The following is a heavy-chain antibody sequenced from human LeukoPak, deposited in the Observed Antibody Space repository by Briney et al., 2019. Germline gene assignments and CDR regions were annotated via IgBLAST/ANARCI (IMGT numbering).Heavy chain of an antibody. CDR3: ARGYRGWLQHARTQYYFDY. D-gene: IGHD5-24*01. CDR2: INHSGST. CDR1: GGSFSGYY. J-gene: IGHJ4*02. V-gene: IGHV4-34*01. Sequence: PSETLSLTCAVYGGSFSGYYWSWIRQPPGKGLEWIGEINHSGSTNYNPSLKSRVTISVDTSKNQFFLKLSSVTAADTAVYYCARGYRGWLQHARTQYYFDYWGQGTLVTVSS.